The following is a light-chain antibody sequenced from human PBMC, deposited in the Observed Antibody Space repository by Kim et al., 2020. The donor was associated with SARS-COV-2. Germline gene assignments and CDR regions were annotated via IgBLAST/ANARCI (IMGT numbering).Light chain of an antibody. CDR3: QQYKNWPYT. J-gene: IGKJ2*01. CDR1: RNIGNA. V-gene: IGKV3-15*01. CDR2: GAS. Sequence: SVSPGERVPRSCNSSRNIGNALAWSQQKPGQPPRNLIYGASTRASGVPARFSGSGTGTEFTLTISNLQSEDVAVYFCQQYKNWPYTFGQGTKLEI.